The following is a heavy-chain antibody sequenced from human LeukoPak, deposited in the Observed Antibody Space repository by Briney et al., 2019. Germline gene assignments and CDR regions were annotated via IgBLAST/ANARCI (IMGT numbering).Heavy chain of an antibody. Sequence: SETLSLTCTVSGGSISSGGYYWSWIRQHPGKGLEWIGYIYYSGSTYYNPSLKSRVTISVDTSKNHFSLKLSSVTAADTAVYYCARFYGSGWGSGYYGMDVWGQGTTVTVSS. CDR1: GGSISSGGYY. CDR3: ARFYGSGWGSGYYGMDV. V-gene: IGHV4-31*03. CDR2: IYYSGST. J-gene: IGHJ6*02. D-gene: IGHD3-10*01.